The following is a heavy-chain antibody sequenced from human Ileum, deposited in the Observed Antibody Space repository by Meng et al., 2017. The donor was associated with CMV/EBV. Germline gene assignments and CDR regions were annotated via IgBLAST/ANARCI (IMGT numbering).Heavy chain of an antibody. CDR1: GGSISSNSYY. V-gene: IGHV4-39*07. D-gene: IGHD4-23*01. CDR3: ARGYGGIFDY. Sequence: QPQREEAGPGLGKPSETLSLTGAVSGGSISSNSYYWGWIRQPPGKGLEWIANIYYSGSTYYNPSLKSRVTISVDASKNQFSLKLSSVTAADTAVYYCARGYGGIFDYWGQGTLVTVSS. J-gene: IGHJ4*02. CDR2: IYYSGST.